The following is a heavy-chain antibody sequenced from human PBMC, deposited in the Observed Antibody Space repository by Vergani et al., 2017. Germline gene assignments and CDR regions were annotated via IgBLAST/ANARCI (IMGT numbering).Heavy chain of an antibody. V-gene: IGHV4-4*02. CDR3: ASLSGSYDTGPFDY. Sequence: QVQLPESGPGLVKPSGTLSLTCAVSGGSLSSSNWWSWVRQPPGKGLEWIGEIYHSGSTNYNPSLKSRGTISVDKSKNQFSLKLSSVTAADTAVYYCASLSGSYDTGPFDYWGQGTLVTVSS. D-gene: IGHD1-26*01. J-gene: IGHJ4*02. CDR2: IYHSGST. CDR1: GGSLSSSNW.